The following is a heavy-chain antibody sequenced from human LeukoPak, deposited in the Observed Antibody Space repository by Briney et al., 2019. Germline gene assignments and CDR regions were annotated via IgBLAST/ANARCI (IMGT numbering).Heavy chain of an antibody. CDR2: ISAYNGNT. D-gene: IGHD3-22*01. CDR3: ARHDYYDSSGYYITSGFDY. V-gene: IGHV1-18*01. J-gene: IGHJ4*02. CDR1: GYTFTSYV. Sequence: ASVKVSCKASGYTFTSYVISWVRQAPGQGLEWMAWISAYNGNTNYAQKLQGRVTMTTDTSTSTAYMELRSLRSDDTAVYYCARHDYYDSSGYYITSGFDYWGQGTLVTVSS.